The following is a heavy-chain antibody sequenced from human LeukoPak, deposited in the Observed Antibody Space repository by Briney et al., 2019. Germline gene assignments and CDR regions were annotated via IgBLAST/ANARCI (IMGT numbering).Heavy chain of an antibody. CDR3: AREVAYSGSYKWDF. CDR1: GYTFTSHG. CDR2: ISSYNGGT. Sequence: ASVKVSCKASGYTFTSHGISWVRQAPGQGLGWMGWISSYNGGTNYAQKLQGRVTLTTDTSTSTLYMELRSLRSDDTAVYYCAREVAYSGSYKWDFWGQGTLVTVSS. J-gene: IGHJ4*02. V-gene: IGHV1-18*01. D-gene: IGHD1-26*01.